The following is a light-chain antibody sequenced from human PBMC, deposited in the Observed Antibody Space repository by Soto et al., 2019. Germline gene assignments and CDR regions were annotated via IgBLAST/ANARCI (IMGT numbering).Light chain of an antibody. CDR1: QSVSSN. CDR3: QQYNRSPIP. Sequence: GMTQSPATVSVSPGERATLSCRASQSVSSNLAWYQQKPGQAPRLLIYGASTRATGIPARFSGSGSGTDFTLTISRLEPEDFAVYYCQQYNRSPIPFGQLTRLAIK. J-gene: IGKJ5*01. V-gene: IGKV3-15*01. CDR2: GAS.